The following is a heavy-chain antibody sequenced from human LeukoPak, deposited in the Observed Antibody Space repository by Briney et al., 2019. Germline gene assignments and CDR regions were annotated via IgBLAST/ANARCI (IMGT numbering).Heavy chain of an antibody. CDR1: GGTFSSYA. D-gene: IGHD2-8*01. CDR2: IIPIFGTA. CDR3: ARDYALPSYCTNGVCYSMKLYGMDV. Sequence: SVKVSCKASGGTFSSYAISWVRQAPGQGLEWMGGIIPIFGTANYAQKFQGRVTITADESTSTAYMELSSLRSGDTAVYYCARDYALPSYCTNGVCYSMKLYGMDVWGQGTTVTVSS. V-gene: IGHV1-69*13. J-gene: IGHJ6*02.